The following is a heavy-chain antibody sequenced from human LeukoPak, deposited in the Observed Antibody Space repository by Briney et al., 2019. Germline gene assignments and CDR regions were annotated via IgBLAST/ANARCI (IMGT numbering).Heavy chain of an antibody. V-gene: IGHV3-11*04. Sequence: GGPLRLSCAASGFRFDSFYMGWIRQVPGKGLYYIALISASGAVPYYAESVKGRFTISRDNAKNSVSLQMNSLSADDTAVYYCARSLIVASEDYWGQGTLVTVSS. CDR1: GFRFDSFY. CDR2: ISASGAVP. D-gene: IGHD3-22*01. J-gene: IGHJ4*02. CDR3: ARSLIVASEDY.